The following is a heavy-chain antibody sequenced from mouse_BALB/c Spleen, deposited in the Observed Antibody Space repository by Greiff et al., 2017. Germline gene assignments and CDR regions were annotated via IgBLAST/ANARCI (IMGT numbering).Heavy chain of an antibody. CDR1: GYSITSDYA. CDR3: ARSGYYYGDY. D-gene: IGHD3-1*01. CDR2: ISYSGST. Sequence: EVKLMESGPGLVKPSQSLSLTCTVTGYSITSDYAWNWIRQFPGNKLEWMGYISYSGSTSYNPSLKSRISITRDTSKNQFFLQLNSVTTEDTATYYCARSGYYYGDYWGQGTTLTVSS. V-gene: IGHV3-2*02. J-gene: IGHJ2*01.